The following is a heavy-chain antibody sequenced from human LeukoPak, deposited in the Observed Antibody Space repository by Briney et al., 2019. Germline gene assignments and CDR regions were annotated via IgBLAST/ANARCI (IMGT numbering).Heavy chain of an antibody. D-gene: IGHD4-17*01. CDR2: INPNSGGT. CDR1: GYTFTGYY. J-gene: IGHJ4*02. V-gene: IGHV1-2*06. CDR3: ARDQGGLTVTISRRYYFDY. Sequence: GASVKVSCKASGYTFTGYYMHWVRQAPGQGLEWMGRINPNSGGTNYAQKFQGRVTMTRDTSISTAYMELSRLRSDDTAVYYCARDQGGLTVTISRRYYFDYWGQGTLVTVSS.